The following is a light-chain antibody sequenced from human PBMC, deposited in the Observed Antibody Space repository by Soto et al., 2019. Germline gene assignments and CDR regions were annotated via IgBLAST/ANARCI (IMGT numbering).Light chain of an antibody. Sequence: EIVLRQSPGTLALSPGERATLSCRASQSVSSSYLAWYQQKPGHAPRLLIYDTSNRATGIPARFSCSGSGTDFTLTISSLEPEDFAVYYCQQRSTWPLTFGQGTRLENK. CDR1: QSVSSSY. J-gene: IGKJ5*01. CDR3: QQRSTWPLT. CDR2: DTS. V-gene: IGKV3D-20*02.